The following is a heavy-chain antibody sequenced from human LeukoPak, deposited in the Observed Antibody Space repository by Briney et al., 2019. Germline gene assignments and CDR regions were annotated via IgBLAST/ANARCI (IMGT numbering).Heavy chain of an antibody. V-gene: IGHV3-21*01. J-gene: IGHJ3*02. Sequence: GGSLRLSCAGSGFTFSSYSMNWVRQAPGKGLEWVSSISSSYNYIYYADSVKGRFTISRDNAKNSLYLQMNSLRAEDTAVYYCAREDGYNQRGDAFDIWGQGTMVTVSS. CDR1: GFTFSSYS. CDR2: ISSSYNYI. CDR3: AREDGYNQRGDAFDI. D-gene: IGHD5-24*01.